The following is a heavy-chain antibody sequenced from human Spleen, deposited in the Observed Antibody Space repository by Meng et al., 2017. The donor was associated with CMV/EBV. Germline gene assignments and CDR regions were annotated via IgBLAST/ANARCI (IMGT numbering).Heavy chain of an antibody. Sequence: SETLSLTCTVSGGSISSYYWSWIRQPPGEGLEWIGYIYYSGSTNYNTSLKSRVTISVDTSKNQFSLKLSSVTAADTAVYYCARASRGYSYGAYYYYGMDVWGQGTTVTVSS. D-gene: IGHD5-18*01. V-gene: IGHV4-59*01. J-gene: IGHJ6*02. CDR2: IYYSGST. CDR1: GGSISSYY. CDR3: ARASRGYSYGAYYYYGMDV.